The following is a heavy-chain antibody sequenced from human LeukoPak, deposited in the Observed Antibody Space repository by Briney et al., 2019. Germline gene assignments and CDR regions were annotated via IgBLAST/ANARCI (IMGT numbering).Heavy chain of an antibody. CDR1: GYSISSGDY. D-gene: IGHD3-10*01. CDR3: AREERTYYYGSGTFDY. J-gene: IGHJ4*02. V-gene: IGHV4-38-2*02. CDR2: IYHSGRT. Sequence: PSETLSLTCTVSGYSISSGDYWGWIRPPPGKGLEWIGIIYHSGRTYYNPSLKSRVTISVDTSKNQVSLILTSVTAADTAVYYCAREERTYYYGSGTFDYWGQGTLVTVSS.